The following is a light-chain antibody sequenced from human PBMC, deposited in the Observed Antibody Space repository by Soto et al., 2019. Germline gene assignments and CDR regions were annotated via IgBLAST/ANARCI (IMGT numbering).Light chain of an antibody. CDR2: GAS. Sequence: EVVLTQSPGTLSLSPGDRAALSGRASQSLRSYLAWYQQKPGQATRLLIYGASTRLTGIPDRFIGSGSETDFTLTISRREPEEVAVYYCQQYDSSPRTFGQGTKVDIK. V-gene: IGKV3-20*01. CDR1: QSLRSY. J-gene: IGKJ1*01. CDR3: QQYDSSPRT.